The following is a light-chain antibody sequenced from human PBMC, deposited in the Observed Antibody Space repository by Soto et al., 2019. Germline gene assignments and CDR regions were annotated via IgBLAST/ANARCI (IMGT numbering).Light chain of an antibody. CDR3: QQHFNRPIT. CDR2: GAS. J-gene: IGKJ5*01. V-gene: IGKV3-11*01. Sequence: IVCRHSPTTLTLSPVERASLSWLANHIISSFLAWYQQKPGQAPRLLIYGASNRATGIPARFSGSGSGTDFTLTISSLEPEDFAVYYCQQHFNRPITFGQGTRLEI. CDR1: HIISSF.